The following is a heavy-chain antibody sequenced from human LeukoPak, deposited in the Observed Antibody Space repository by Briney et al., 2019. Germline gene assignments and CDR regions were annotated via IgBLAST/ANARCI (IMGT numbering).Heavy chain of an antibody. CDR3: ARGGYSSSWYRLIDY. Sequence: SETLSLTCTVSGGSISSYYWSWIRQPPGKGLEWIGYIYYSGSTNYNPSLKSRVTISVDTSKNQFSLKLSSVTAADTAVYYCARGGYSSSWYRLIDYWGQGTLVTVSS. CDR1: GGSISSYY. V-gene: IGHV4-59*01. D-gene: IGHD6-13*01. CDR2: IYYSGST. J-gene: IGHJ4*02.